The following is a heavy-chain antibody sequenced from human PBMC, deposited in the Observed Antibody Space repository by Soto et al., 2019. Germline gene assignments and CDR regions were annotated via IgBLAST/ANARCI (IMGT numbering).Heavy chain of an antibody. V-gene: IGHV4-4*02. Sequence: PSETLSLTCGVSGGTVASSHWWSWVRQSPSRGLEWIGNVYHTGDTNFNPSLQSRVTFSVDKSNNQFSLRLTSLTAADTAVYYCARQRPTDGRWEFANYYGMDVWGQGTPVTVSS. D-gene: IGHD1-26*01. CDR1: GGTVASSHW. J-gene: IGHJ6*02. CDR3: ARQRPTDGRWEFANYYGMDV. CDR2: VYHTGDT.